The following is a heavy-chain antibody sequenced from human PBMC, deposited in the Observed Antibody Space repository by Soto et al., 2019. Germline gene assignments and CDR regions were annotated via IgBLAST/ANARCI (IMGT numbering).Heavy chain of an antibody. CDR1: GGSNIRDGYY. CDR3: ARATPAGSADF. Sequence: QVQLQESGPGLVKPSQTLSLPCTVSGGSNIRDGYYWSWIRQHPGKGLEWIAYISYSGSSYSNPSLKSRVTISADASKNQFSLRLTSVTAADTAVYFCARATPAGSADFWGQGTLVTVSS. V-gene: IGHV4-31*03. D-gene: IGHD3-10*01. J-gene: IGHJ4*02. CDR2: ISYSGSS.